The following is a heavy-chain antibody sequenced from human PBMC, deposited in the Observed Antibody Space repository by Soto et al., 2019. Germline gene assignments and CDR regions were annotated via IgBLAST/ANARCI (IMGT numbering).Heavy chain of an antibody. Sequence: QVQLVQSGAEVKKPGASVKVSCKASGYTFTGYYMHWVRQAPGQGLEWMGWINPNSGGTNYAQKFQGRVTITADESTSTAYMELSSLRSEDTAVYYCATYSGSNRDAFDIWGQGTMVTVSS. CDR3: ATYSGSNRDAFDI. D-gene: IGHD1-26*01. J-gene: IGHJ3*02. V-gene: IGHV1-2*02. CDR2: INPNSGGT. CDR1: GYTFTGYY.